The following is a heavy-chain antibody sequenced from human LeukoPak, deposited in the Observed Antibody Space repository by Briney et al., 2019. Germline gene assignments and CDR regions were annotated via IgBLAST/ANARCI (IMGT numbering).Heavy chain of an antibody. Sequence: PGGSLRLSCAASGFTFSDYYMSWIRQAPGKGLEWVSYISSSGSTIYYADSVKGRFTISRDNAKNSLYLQMNSLRAEDTAVYYCARDQYAYYYYGMDVWGQGTTVTVSS. D-gene: IGHD2-8*01. CDR1: GFTFSDYY. V-gene: IGHV3-11*01. CDR3: ARDQYAYYYYGMDV. J-gene: IGHJ6*02. CDR2: ISSSGSTI.